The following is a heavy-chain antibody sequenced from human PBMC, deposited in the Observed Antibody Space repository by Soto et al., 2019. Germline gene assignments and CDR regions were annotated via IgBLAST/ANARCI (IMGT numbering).Heavy chain of an antibody. D-gene: IGHD3-3*01. J-gene: IGHJ4*02. CDR2: VTADNDER. CDR1: GYTFTSYG. Sequence: QVQLVQSGAEVKKPGASLRVSCKASGYTFTSYGINWARQAPGQGLEWIGWVTADNDERKFAEKFQDRLSMTTDTATTTAFMELRSLRSDDTAMYYCARFEFWSVYAQDHWGQGTLVTVSS. V-gene: IGHV1-18*04. CDR3: ARFEFWSVYAQDH.